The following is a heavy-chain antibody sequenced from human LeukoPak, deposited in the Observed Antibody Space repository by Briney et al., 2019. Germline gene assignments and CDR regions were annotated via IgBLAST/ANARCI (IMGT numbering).Heavy chain of an antibody. J-gene: IGHJ4*02. D-gene: IGHD6-13*01. CDR1: GFTFTSYW. Sequence: PGGSLRLSCAASGFTFTSYWMHWVRRAPGKGLVWVSRINGDGSSTDYADSVTGRFTISRDNAKNTLYLQMNSLRAEDTAVYFCAKARSSWAGYFDYWGQGTLVTVSS. V-gene: IGHV3-74*01. CDR3: AKARSSWAGYFDY. CDR2: INGDGSST.